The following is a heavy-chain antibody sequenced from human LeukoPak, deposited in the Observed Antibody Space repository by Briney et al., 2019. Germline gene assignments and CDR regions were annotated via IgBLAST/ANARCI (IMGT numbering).Heavy chain of an antibody. D-gene: IGHD4-11*01. V-gene: IGHV3-33*08. CDR3: ARDAERGFDYSNSLKY. J-gene: IGHJ4*02. CDR2: IWSDGTGK. Sequence: GGSLRLSCAASGFTYSHYGMHWVRRAPGKGLEWVAVIWSDGTGKYYSDAVKGRFTISRDNSRNTLDLQMDSLRGDDTAVYYCARDAERGFDYSNSLKYWGRGTLVTVSS. CDR1: GFTYSHYG.